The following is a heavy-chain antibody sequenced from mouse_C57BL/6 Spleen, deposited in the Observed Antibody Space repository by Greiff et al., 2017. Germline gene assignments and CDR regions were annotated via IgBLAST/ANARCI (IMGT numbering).Heavy chain of an antibody. J-gene: IGHJ4*01. D-gene: IGHD1-1*01. Sequence: QVQLQQPGAELVRPGSSVKLSCKASGYTFTSYWMDWVKQRPGQGLEWIGNIYPSDSETHYNQKFKDKATLTVDKSSSTAYMQLSSLTSEDSAVYYCAIYYGSSYHAMDYWGQGTSVTVSS. CDR2: IYPSDSET. CDR3: AIYYGSSYHAMDY. V-gene: IGHV1-61*01. CDR1: GYTFTSYW.